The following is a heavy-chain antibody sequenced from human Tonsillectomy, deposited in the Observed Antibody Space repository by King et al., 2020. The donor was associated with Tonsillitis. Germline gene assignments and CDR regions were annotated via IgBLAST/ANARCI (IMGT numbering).Heavy chain of an antibody. Sequence: QLVQSGGGVVQPGRSLRLSCAASGFTFSNYPMHWVRQAPCKGLEWVAVISYDGINKYFADSVKGRFTISRDNSPNTMYLQVTSLRVEDTAVYYCARGVDEWGTDYWGQGTLVTVSS. CDR1: GFTFSNYP. D-gene: IGHD3-16*01. CDR2: ISYDGINK. J-gene: IGHJ4*02. V-gene: IGHV3-30*01. CDR3: ARGVDEWGTDY.